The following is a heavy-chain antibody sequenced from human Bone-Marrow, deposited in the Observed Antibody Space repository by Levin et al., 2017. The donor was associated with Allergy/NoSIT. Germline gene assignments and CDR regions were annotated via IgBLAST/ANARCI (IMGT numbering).Heavy chain of an antibody. D-gene: IGHD5-12*01. J-gene: IGHJ5*02. CDR3: ARVDSGYDWLWWFDT. CDR1: GYSFTRYW. V-gene: IGHV5-51*01. CDR2: IYPGDSDT. Sequence: PGESLKISCKGSGYSFTRYWIGWVRQVPGKGLESMGIIYPGDSDTRYSPSFQGQVTISADTSTSTAYLQWSRLQASDTATYYCARVDSGYDWLWWFDTWGQGTLVTVSS.